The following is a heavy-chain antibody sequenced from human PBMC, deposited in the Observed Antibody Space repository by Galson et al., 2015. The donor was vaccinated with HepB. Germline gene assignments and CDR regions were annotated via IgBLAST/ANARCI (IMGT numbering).Heavy chain of an antibody. D-gene: IGHD3-22*01. Sequence: SLRLSCAAPGFAFSSYSMNWVRQAPGKGLEWVPYISSSSSTIYYADSVKGRFTISRDNAKNSLYLQMNSLRAEDTAVYYCARDEWHYDSSGYYYYYGMDVWGQGTTVTVSS. CDR1: GFAFSSYS. CDR3: ARDEWHYDSSGYYYYYGMDV. V-gene: IGHV3-48*04. CDR2: ISSSSSTI. J-gene: IGHJ6*02.